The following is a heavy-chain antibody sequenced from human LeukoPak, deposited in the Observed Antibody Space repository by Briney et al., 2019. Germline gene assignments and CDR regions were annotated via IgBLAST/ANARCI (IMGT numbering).Heavy chain of an antibody. CDR2: IYSGGST. CDR1: GFAVSSNY. CDR3: ARAQAYYGSGSYPLFDY. D-gene: IGHD3-10*01. V-gene: IGHV3-66*01. Sequence: GGSLRISCAASGFAVSSNYMSWVGQAPGKGLQWVSVIYSGGSTYYADSVKGRFTISRDNSKNTLYLQMNSLRAEDTAVYYCARAQAYYGSGSYPLFDYWGQGTLVTVSS. J-gene: IGHJ4*02.